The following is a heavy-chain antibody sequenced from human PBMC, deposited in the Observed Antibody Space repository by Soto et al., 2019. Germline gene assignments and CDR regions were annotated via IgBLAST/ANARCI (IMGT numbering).Heavy chain of an antibody. CDR2: LYYSGIT. J-gene: IGHJ5*02. CDR3: ARHGVYGLRAERPAPFHP. CDR1: GGSISGYY. V-gene: IGHV4-59*08. D-gene: IGHD2-21*02. Sequence: QVQLQESGPGLVKPSETLSLTCTVSGGSISGYYWSWVRQPPGKGLEWIGYLYYSGITNYNPSFKGRVIISVDTSKNQFSLELSSVTAADTAVYYCARHGVYGLRAERPAPFHPWGQGTLVTVSS.